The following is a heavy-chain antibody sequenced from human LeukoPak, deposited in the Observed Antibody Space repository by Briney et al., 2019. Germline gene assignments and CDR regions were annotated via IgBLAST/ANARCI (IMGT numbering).Heavy chain of an antibody. CDR1: GGSISSYY. J-gene: IGHJ4*02. V-gene: IGHV4-59*01. Sequence: SGTLSLTCTVSGGSISSYYWSWIRQPPGKGLEWIGYIYYSGSTNYNPSLKSRVTISVDTSKNQFSLKLSSVTAADTAVYYCARLNGYSYGTNFDYWGQGTLVTVSS. CDR3: ARLNGYSYGTNFDY. D-gene: IGHD5-18*01. CDR2: IYYSGST.